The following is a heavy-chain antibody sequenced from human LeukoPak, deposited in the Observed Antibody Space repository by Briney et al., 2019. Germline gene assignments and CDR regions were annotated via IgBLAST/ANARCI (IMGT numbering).Heavy chain of an antibody. CDR2: INSGGSIT. J-gene: IGHJ4*02. CDR1: GFTFSNYW. V-gene: IGHV3-74*03. CDR3: ARIAMVRGVIKREIDY. Sequence: GGSLRLSCAASGFTFSNYWMHWVRQAPGKGLVWVSRINSGGSITTYADSVKGRFTISRDNAKNTLYLQMNSLRAEDTAVYYCARIAMVRGVIKREIDYWGQGTLVTVSS. D-gene: IGHD3-10*01.